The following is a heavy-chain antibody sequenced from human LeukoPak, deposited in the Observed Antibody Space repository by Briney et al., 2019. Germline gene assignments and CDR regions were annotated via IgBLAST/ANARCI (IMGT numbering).Heavy chain of an antibody. CDR3: AREKRYCSGGSCQRDAFDI. CDR2: INWNGGST. Sequence: PGGSLRLSCAASGFTFDDYGMSWVRQAPGKGLEWVSGINWNGGSTGYADSVKGRFTISRDNAKNSLYMQMNSLRAEDTALYHCAREKRYCSGGSCQRDAFDIWGQGTMVTVSS. CDR1: GFTFDDYG. J-gene: IGHJ3*02. D-gene: IGHD2-15*01. V-gene: IGHV3-20*01.